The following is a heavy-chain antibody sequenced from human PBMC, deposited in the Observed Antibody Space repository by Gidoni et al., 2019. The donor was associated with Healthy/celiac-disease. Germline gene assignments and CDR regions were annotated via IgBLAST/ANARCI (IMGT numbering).Heavy chain of an antibody. CDR3: ARGHSGILTGYYKRRVVDYYYYGMDV. J-gene: IGHJ6*02. Sequence: QVQLQQWGAGLLKPSETLSLTCAVYGGSFSGYYCSWIRQPPGKGLEWIGEINHSGSTNYNPSLKSRVTISVDTSKNQFSLKLSSVTAADTAVYYCARGHSGILTGYYKRRVVDYYYYGMDVWGQGTTVTVSS. D-gene: IGHD3-9*01. CDR1: GGSFSGYY. V-gene: IGHV4-34*01. CDR2: INHSGST.